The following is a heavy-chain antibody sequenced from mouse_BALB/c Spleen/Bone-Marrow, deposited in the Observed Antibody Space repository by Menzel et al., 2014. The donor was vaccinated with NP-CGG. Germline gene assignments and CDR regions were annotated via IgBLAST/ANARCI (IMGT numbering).Heavy chain of an antibody. CDR2: INPSNGGT. CDR3: SRGQRDALDD. J-gene: IGHJ4*01. CDR1: GYTFTSYY. Sequence: QVQLQQSGAELVKPGASVKLSCKASGYTFTSYYMYWVKQRPGQGLEWFGEINPSNGGTNFNEKFKNKATLTVDKSSSTAYMQLSSLTSEDSAVYYCSRGQRDALDDWGQGTSVTVSS. V-gene: IGHV1S81*02.